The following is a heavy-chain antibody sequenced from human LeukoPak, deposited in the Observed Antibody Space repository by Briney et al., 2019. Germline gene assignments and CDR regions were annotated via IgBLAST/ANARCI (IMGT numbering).Heavy chain of an antibody. Sequence: TLSLTCNVSGASISSGRSYWTWIRQPAGKGLEWIGRIYSRGSTDYNPSLKSRVTMSVDTSKIQFSLKLSSVTAADTAVYYCARDPNLYGSGAFDYWGQGTLVIVSA. CDR1: GASISSGRSY. CDR2: IYSRGST. D-gene: IGHD3-10*01. V-gene: IGHV4-61*02. J-gene: IGHJ4*02. CDR3: ARDPNLYGSGAFDY.